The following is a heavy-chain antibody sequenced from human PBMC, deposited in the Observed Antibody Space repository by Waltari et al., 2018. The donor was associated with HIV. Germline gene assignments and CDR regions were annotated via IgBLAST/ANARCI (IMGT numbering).Heavy chain of an antibody. J-gene: IGHJ4*02. D-gene: IGHD6-19*01. CDR1: GFTFSGSA. V-gene: IGHV3-73*02. CDR2: IRTKSNNYAT. Sequence: EVQLVESGGGLVQPGGSLKLSCAASGFTFSGSAVHWVRKPSGKGLGWVGRIRTKSNNYATEYAASVKGRFSISRDDSKNTAFLQMNSLKTEDTAVYYCTSWDSSGWKANFWGQGTLVTVSS. CDR3: TSWDSSGWKANF.